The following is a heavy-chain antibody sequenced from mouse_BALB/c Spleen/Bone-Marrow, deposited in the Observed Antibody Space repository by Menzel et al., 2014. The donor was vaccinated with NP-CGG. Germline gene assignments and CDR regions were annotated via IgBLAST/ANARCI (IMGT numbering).Heavy chain of an antibody. V-gene: IGHV1-82*01. D-gene: IGHD1-1*01. CDR3: ARTYGSSYFVY. J-gene: IGHJ3*01. CDR2: IYPGDGDT. CDR1: GYAFSSSW. Sequence: QVQLQQSGPEMVKPGASVKISCRASGYAFSSSWTNWVKQRPGQGLEWIGRIYPGDGDTNYNGKFKGKATLTADKSSSTAYMQLSSLTSVDSAVYICARTYGSSYFVYWGQGTLVTVSA.